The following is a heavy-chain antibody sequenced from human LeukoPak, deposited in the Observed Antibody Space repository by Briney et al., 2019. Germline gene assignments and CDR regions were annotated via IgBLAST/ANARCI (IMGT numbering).Heavy chain of an antibody. CDR1: GFTFSNYN. CDR3: ASMYFSQYLQH. V-gene: IGHV3-48*02. D-gene: IGHD2-8*01. J-gene: IGHJ1*01. CDR2: ISSTSSTI. Sequence: GGSLRLSCVASGFTFSNYNMNWVRQAPGKGLEWVSYISSTSSTIYYADSVKGRFTISGDNAKNSLSLQMNSLRDEDTAVYYCASMYFSQYLQHWGQGTLVTVSS.